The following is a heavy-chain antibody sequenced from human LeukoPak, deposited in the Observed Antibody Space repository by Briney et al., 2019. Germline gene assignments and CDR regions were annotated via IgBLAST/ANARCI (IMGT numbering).Heavy chain of an antibody. CDR3: ARGQAGYFDY. Sequence: ASVKVSCKTSGYTFSNFGIIWVRQAPGQGLEWMGWISAYNGNSKYAQRFQARITLTTDTSTSTAYMELRSLRSDDTAVYYCARGQAGYFDYWGQGTLVTVSS. V-gene: IGHV1-18*01. CDR1: GYTFSNFG. CDR2: ISAYNGNS. J-gene: IGHJ4*02.